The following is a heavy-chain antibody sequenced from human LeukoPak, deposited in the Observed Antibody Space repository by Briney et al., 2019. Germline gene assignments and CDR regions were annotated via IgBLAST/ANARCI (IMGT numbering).Heavy chain of an antibody. CDR1: GFTFSSYG. CDR2: ISGSGVGT. V-gene: IGHV3-23*01. J-gene: IGHJ4*02. CDR3: AKASHKYYYDSSDIDY. Sequence: GGSLRLSCAASGFTFSSYGMSWVRQAPGKELEWVSAISGSGVGTYYADSVKGRFSISRDNSKNALYLQMTSLRAEDTAVYYCAKASHKYYYDSSDIDYWGQGTLVTVSS. D-gene: IGHD3-22*01.